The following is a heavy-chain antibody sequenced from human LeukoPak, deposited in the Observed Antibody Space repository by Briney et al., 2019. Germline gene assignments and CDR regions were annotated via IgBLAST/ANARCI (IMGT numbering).Heavy chain of an antibody. D-gene: IGHD3-3*01. V-gene: IGHV3-21*01. CDR3: ARDTRDFWSGYSYYFDN. Sequence: GGSLRLSCAASGFTFSSYSMNWVRQAPGKGLEWVSSISSSSSYIYYADSVKGRFTISRDSAKNSLYLQMNSLRAEDTAVYYCARDTRDFWSGYSYYFDNWGQGTLVTVSS. CDR1: GFTFSSYS. CDR2: ISSSSSYI. J-gene: IGHJ4*02.